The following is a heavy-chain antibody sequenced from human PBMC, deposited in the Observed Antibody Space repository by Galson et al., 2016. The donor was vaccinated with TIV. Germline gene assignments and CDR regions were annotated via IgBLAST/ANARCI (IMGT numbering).Heavy chain of an antibody. V-gene: IGHV2-70*04. CDR1: GVSLRTKGMR. CDR2: IDGDDDK. J-gene: IGHJ3*02. CDR3: VRTWGIYEYVSRDAVFDI. Sequence: PALVKPTQTLTLTCPVSGVSLRTKGMRVTWIRQPPGKAREWLARIDGDDDKFYSTFLRTRLTISKDTSKNQVVLTMTNMDPEDTATYYCVRTWGIYEYVSRDAVFDIWGQGTMVTVSS. D-gene: IGHD3-16*01.